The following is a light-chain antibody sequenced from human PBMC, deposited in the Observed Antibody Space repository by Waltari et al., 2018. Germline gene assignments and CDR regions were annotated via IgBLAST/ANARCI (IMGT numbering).Light chain of an antibody. V-gene: IGKV1-5*03. CDR1: QSISSW. J-gene: IGKJ2*01. CDR3: QQYDTYPYT. Sequence: DIQMTQSPSTLSASIGDRVTITCRASQSISSWVAWYQQRPGKAPKLRIYKASSLQVGVSSRFSGSGSGTEFTLTISSLQADDFATYYCQQYDTYPYTFGQGTKLDIK. CDR2: KAS.